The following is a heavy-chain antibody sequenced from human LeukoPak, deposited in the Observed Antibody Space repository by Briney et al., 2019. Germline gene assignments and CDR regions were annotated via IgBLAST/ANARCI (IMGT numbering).Heavy chain of an antibody. CDR1: GFTFDDHG. CDR3: ARDRSYGSFDF. V-gene: IGHV3-20*01. J-gene: IGHJ4*02. CDR2: INWNGGST. D-gene: IGHD5-18*01. Sequence: PGGSLRLSCAASGFTFDDHGMNWVRQAPGKGLEWVSGINWNGGSTFYADSVKGRFTISRDNTKNTLYLQMNSLTAEDTALYHCARDRSYGSFDFWGQGTLVTVSS.